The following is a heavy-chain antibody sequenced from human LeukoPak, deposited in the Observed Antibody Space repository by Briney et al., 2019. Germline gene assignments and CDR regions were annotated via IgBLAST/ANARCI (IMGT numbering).Heavy chain of an antibody. J-gene: IGHJ5*02. CDR3: ARGPSFDP. Sequence: GGSLRLSCAASGFTFSSYEMNWVRQAPGKGLEWVSYISTSSSTIYYADSVKGRFTISRDNAKNSLYLQMNSLRAEDTAVYYCARGPSFDPWGQGTLVTVSS. V-gene: IGHV3-48*03. CDR2: ISTSSSTI. CDR1: GFTFSSYE.